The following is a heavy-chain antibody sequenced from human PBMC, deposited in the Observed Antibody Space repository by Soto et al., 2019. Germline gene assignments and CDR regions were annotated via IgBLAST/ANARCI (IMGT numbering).Heavy chain of an antibody. Sequence: ASVKVSCKASGGTFSSYAISWVRQAPGQGLEWMGGIIPIFGTANYAQKFQGRVTITADESTSTAYMELSSLRSEDTAVYYCATNPSGSYYGWRPDLGYYFDYWGQGTLVTVSS. CDR3: ATNPSGSYYGWRPDLGYYFDY. D-gene: IGHD1-26*01. CDR2: IIPIFGTA. CDR1: GGTFSSYA. J-gene: IGHJ4*02. V-gene: IGHV1-69*13.